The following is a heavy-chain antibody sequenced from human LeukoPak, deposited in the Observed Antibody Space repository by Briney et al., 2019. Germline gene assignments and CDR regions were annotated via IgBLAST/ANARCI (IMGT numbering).Heavy chain of an antibody. CDR2: IYHSGST. J-gene: IGHJ4*02. CDR3: ARGDIVVVPAATGFDY. V-gene: IGHV4-30-2*01. CDR1: GGSISSGGYY. Sequence: PSETLSLTCTVSGGSISSGGYYWSWIRQPPGTGLEWIGYIYHSGSTYYNPSLKSRVTISVDRSKNQFSLKLSSVTAADTAVYYCARGDIVVVPAATGFDYWGQGTLVTVSS. D-gene: IGHD2-2*01.